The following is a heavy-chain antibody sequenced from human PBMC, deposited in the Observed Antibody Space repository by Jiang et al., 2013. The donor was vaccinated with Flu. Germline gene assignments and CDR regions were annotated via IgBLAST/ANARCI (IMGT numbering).Heavy chain of an antibody. V-gene: IGHV2-26*01. J-gene: IGHJ4*02. D-gene: IGHD2-21*02. CDR2: IFSKDEK. CDR1: GFSLSDPTMG. Sequence: KPTQTLTLTCTVSGFSLSDPTMGVGWIRQPPGKALQLLAHIFSKDEKSYGTSLRRRLTISKDTSKSLVVLTMTTLDRADTATYYCARMRYECGGDCYWTFDFWGQGTPVTVSA. CDR3: ARMRYECGGDCYWTFDF.